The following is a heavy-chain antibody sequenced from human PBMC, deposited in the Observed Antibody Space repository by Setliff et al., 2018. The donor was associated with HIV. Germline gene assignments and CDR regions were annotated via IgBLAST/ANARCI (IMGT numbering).Heavy chain of an antibody. CDR2: VHHSGST. J-gene: IGHJ4*02. Sequence: PSETLSLTCAVSGYSISTAYYWAWIRQPPGKGLEWIGGVHHSGSTHYNPSLRSRVTISPQTSKNQFSLELTSVTAADTAVYYCARQGGFFDYWGQGTLVTVSS. V-gene: IGHV4-38-2*01. CDR3: ARQGGFFDY. D-gene: IGHD3-16*01. CDR1: GYSISTAYY.